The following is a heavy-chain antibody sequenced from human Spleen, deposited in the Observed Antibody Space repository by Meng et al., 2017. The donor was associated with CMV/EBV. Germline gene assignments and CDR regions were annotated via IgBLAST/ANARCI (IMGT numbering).Heavy chain of an antibody. CDR2: INPNSGGT. D-gene: IGHD1-1*01. J-gene: IGHJ6*02. V-gene: IGHV1-2*02. CDR1: GYTFTGYY. CDR3: ARAELETYYYYGMDV. Sequence: ASVKVSCKASGYTFTGYYIHWVRQPPGQGLEWMGWINPNSGGTNYAQKFQGRVTMTRDTSISTAYMELNRLRSDDTAVYYCARAELETYYYYGMDVWGQGTTVTVSS.